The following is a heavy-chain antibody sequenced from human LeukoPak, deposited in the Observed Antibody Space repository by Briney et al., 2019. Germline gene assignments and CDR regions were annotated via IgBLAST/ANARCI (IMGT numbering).Heavy chain of an antibody. CDR1: RGSISSGGNY. CDR2: ICYSGST. D-gene: IGHD3-3*01. J-gene: IGHJ5*02. V-gene: IGHV4-31*03. CDR3: AREGRYDFWSGSPPGWFGP. Sequence: PSETLSLTCTVSRGSISSGGNYWSRIRQHPGKGLEWIGYICYSGSTYYNPSLKSRVTISVDTSKNQFSLKLSSVTAADTAVYYCAREGRYDFWSGSPPGWFGPWGQGTLITVSS.